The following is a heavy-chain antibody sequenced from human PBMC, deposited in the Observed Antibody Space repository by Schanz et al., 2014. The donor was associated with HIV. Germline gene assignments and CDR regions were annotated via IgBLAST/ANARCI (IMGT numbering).Heavy chain of an antibody. CDR1: GFTFSGFA. CDR3: ASQYSSSSQLED. D-gene: IGHD6-6*01. J-gene: IGHJ4*02. V-gene: IGHV3-23*01. Sequence: QLLESGGGLVQPGGLLRLSCAASGFTFSGFAMSWVRQTPGKGLEWVSTISASGGSTYYADSVLARFTISRDNSKNTLFLQINGLRAEDTAVYYCASQYSSSSQLEDWGQGTLVTVSS. CDR2: ISASGGST.